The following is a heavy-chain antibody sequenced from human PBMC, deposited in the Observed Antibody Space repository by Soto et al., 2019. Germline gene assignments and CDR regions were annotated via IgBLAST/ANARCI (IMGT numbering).Heavy chain of an antibody. D-gene: IGHD6-13*01. Sequence: ASVKVSCKASGYTFTSYGISWVRQAPGQGLEWMGWISAYNGNTNYAQKLQGRVTMTTDTSTSTAYMELRSLRSDDTAVYYCARVIAAAGTNLWDYWGQGALVTVSS. J-gene: IGHJ4*02. CDR2: ISAYNGNT. CDR3: ARVIAAAGTNLWDY. V-gene: IGHV1-18*04. CDR1: GYTFTSYG.